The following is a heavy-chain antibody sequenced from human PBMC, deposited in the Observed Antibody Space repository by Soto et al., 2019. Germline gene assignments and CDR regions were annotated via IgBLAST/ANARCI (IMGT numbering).Heavy chain of an antibody. V-gene: IGHV3-30*18. Sequence: QVQLVESGGGVVQPGRSLRLSCAASGFTFSSYGMHWVRQAPGKGLEWVAVISYDGSNKYYADSVKGRFTISRDHSKNALQLQMNSRRAEDTAASYRANNLDWGQGTLVTVS. CDR2: ISYDGSNK. CDR3: ANNLD. CDR1: GFTFSSYG. J-gene: IGHJ4*02.